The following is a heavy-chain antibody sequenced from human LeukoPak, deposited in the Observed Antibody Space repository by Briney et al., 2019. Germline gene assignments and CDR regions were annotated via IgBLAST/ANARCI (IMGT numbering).Heavy chain of an antibody. V-gene: IGHV1-18*04. D-gene: IGHD3-10*01. Sequence: ASVKVSCKASGYTFTDYYMHWVRQAPGQGLEWMGWISAYNGNTNYAQKLQGRVTMTTDTSTSTAYMELRSLRSDDTAVYYCAREYYGSGSRYWGQGTLVTVSS. J-gene: IGHJ4*02. CDR1: GYTFTDYY. CDR3: AREYYGSGSRY. CDR2: ISAYNGNT.